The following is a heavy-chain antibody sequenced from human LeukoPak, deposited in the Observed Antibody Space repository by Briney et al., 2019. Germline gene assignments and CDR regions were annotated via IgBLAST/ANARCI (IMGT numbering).Heavy chain of an antibody. J-gene: IGHJ4*02. Sequence: SETLSLTCTFSGGSMNSYYWTWIRQPPGKGLEWIGSIYYTGITTYNLSLQSRVTLSVDTSKNQFSLRLTSVTAADTAVYYCAGSPEYCSGGNCYRFDHWGQGTLVTVSS. CDR2: IYYTGIT. CDR1: GGSMNSYY. D-gene: IGHD2-15*01. CDR3: AGSPEYCSGGNCYRFDH. V-gene: IGHV4-59*08.